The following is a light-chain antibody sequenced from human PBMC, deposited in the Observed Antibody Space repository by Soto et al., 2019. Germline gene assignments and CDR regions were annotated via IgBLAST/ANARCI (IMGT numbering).Light chain of an antibody. CDR3: QQYNSYPWT. CDR2: HAS. V-gene: IGKV1-5*01. J-gene: IGKJ1*01. Sequence: DIQMTQSPSTLSASVGDRVTITCRASQFISSWLAWYQQKPGKVPKLLIFHASNLESGVPSRFSGSGSGTEFTLTISSLQPDDFATYYCQQYNSYPWTFVQGTKVEI. CDR1: QFISSW.